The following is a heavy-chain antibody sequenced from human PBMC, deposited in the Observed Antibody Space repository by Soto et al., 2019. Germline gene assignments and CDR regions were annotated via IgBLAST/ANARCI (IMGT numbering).Heavy chain of an antibody. J-gene: IGHJ6*03. Sequence: QVQLVQSGAEVKKPGASVKVSCKASGYTFTSYAMHWVRQAPGQRLEWMGWINAGNGNTKYSQKFQGRVTITRDTSASTAYMELSSLRSEATAVYYSARDRYYGWGVDYYYYYYMDVWGKGTTVTVSS. V-gene: IGHV1-3*01. CDR1: GYTFTSYA. CDR2: INAGNGNT. CDR3: ARDRYYGWGVDYYYYYYMDV. D-gene: IGHD3-10*01.